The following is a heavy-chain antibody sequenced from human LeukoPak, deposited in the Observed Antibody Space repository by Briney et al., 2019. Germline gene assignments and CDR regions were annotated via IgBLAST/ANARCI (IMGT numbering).Heavy chain of an antibody. J-gene: IGHJ4*02. CDR2: ISSSSSYI. D-gene: IGHD6-19*01. CDR3: AKDPFGGLVRVYYFDY. V-gene: IGHV3-21*04. Sequence: GGSLRLSCAASGFTFSSYSMNWVRQAPGKGLEWVSSISSSSSYIYYADSVKGRFTISRDNSKNTLYLQMNSLRAEDTAVYYCAKDPFGGLVRVYYFDYWGQGTLVTVSS. CDR1: GFTFSSYS.